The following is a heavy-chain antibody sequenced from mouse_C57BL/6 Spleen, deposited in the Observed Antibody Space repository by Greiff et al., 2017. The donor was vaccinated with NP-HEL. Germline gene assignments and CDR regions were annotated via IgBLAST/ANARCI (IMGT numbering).Heavy chain of an antibody. Sequence: EVKLVESEGGLVQPGSSMKLSCTASGFTFSDYYMAWVRQVPEKGLEWVANINYDGSSTYYLDSLKSRFIISRDNAKNILYLQMSSLKSEDTATYYCAREKLRVFDYWGQGTTLTVSS. CDR3: AREKLRVFDY. J-gene: IGHJ2*01. D-gene: IGHD1-3*01. CDR1: GFTFSDYY. V-gene: IGHV5-16*01. CDR2: INYDGSST.